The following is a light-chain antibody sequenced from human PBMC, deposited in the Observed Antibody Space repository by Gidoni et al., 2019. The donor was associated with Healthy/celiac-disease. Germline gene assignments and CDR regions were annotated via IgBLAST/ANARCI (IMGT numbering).Light chain of an antibody. Sequence: IVLTQSPGTLSWSPGERATLSCRASQRVSSSYLAWYQQKPGQAPRLLSYGASSRASGIPDRFSGSGSGTDFTLTISRLEPEDFAVYYCQQYGSSPTWTFGQGTKVEIK. J-gene: IGKJ1*01. V-gene: IGKV3-20*01. CDR3: QQYGSSPTWT. CDR2: GAS. CDR1: QRVSSSY.